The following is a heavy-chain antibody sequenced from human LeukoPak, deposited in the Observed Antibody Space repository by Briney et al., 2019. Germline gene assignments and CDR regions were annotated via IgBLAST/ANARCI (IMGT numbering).Heavy chain of an antibody. J-gene: IGHJ4*02. Sequence: SETPSLTCAVYGGSFSGYYWSWIRQPPGKGLEWIGEINHSGGTNYNPSLKSRVTISVDRSKNQFSLKLSSLTAADTAVYYCARGSSIAVAGTGYYFDYWGQGTLVTVSS. V-gene: IGHV4-34*01. CDR2: INHSGGT. CDR3: ARGSSIAVAGTGYYFDY. CDR1: GGSFSGYY. D-gene: IGHD6-19*01.